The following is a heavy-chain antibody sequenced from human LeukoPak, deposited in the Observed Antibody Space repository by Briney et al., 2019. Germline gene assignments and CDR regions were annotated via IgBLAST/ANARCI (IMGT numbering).Heavy chain of an antibody. CDR2: IYYSGST. V-gene: IGHV4-59*01. D-gene: IGHD3-3*01. J-gene: IGHJ4*02. CDR3: ARCTAGITIFGVAAAEPYYFDY. CDR1: GGSITSYY. Sequence: SETLSLTCPVSGGSITSYYWSWIRQPPGKGLEWIGYIYYSGSTNYNPSLKSRVTISVDTSKNQFSLKLSSVTAADTAVYYCARCTAGITIFGVAAAEPYYFDYWGQGTLVTVSS.